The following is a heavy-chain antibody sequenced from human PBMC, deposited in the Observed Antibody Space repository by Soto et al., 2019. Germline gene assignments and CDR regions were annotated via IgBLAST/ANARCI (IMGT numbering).Heavy chain of an antibody. CDR2: INPSGGGT. CDR3: ATYYCAREGSSGWPFDY. CDR1: GFTFTSYC. J-gene: IGHJ4*02. Sequence: QVQLVQSGAEVKKPGASVKVSCKTSGFTFTSYCMHWVRQAPGQGLEWMGIINPSGGGTSYAQKFQGRVTMTRDTSTSTAYMEMSSLRYEDTAMYYCATYYCAREGSSGWPFDYWGQGTLVTV. V-gene: IGHV1-46*01. D-gene: IGHD6-19*01.